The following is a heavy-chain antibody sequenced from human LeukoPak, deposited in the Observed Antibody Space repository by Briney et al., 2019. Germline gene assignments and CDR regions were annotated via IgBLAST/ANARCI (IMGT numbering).Heavy chain of an antibody. CDR1: GVTFSDYN. V-gene: IGHV3-11*01. D-gene: IGHD3-9*01. J-gene: IGHJ6*02. CDR2: ITDSGNTI. CDR3: ARSIGLTGGGVDV. Sequence: GGSLRLSCAASGVTFSDYNMNWVRQAPGKGLEWVSYITDSGNTIHYADSVKGRFTISRDNAKNSLYLQMNSLRAEDTAVYYCARSIGLTGGGVDVWGQGTTVTVSS.